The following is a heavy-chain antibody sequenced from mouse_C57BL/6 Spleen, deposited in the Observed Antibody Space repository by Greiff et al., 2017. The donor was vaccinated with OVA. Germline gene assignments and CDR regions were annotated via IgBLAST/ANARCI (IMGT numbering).Heavy chain of an antibody. J-gene: IGHJ2*01. CDR2: IRYDGSN. CDR1: GYSITSGYY. CDR3: ARGVTTVFDY. Sequence: VQLKESGPGLVKPSQSLSLTCSVTGYSITSGYYWNWIRQFPGNKLEWMGYIRYDGSNNYNPSLKNRISITRDTSKNQFFLKLNSVTTEDTATYYCARGVTTVFDYWGQGTTLTVSS. D-gene: IGHD1-1*01. V-gene: IGHV3-6*01.